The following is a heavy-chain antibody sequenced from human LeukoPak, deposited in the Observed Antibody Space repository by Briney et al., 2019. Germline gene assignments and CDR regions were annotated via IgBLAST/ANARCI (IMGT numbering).Heavy chain of an antibody. CDR3: ARAGIAAAGTPNY. V-gene: IGHV3-30-3*01. J-gene: IGHJ4*02. CDR1: GFTFSSYA. D-gene: IGHD6-13*01. Sequence: GRSLRLSCAASGFTFSSYAMHWVRQAPGKGLEWVAVISYDGSNKYYADSVKGRFTISRDNSKNTLYLQMNSLRAEDTAVYYCARAGIAAAGTPNYWGQGTLVTVSS. CDR2: ISYDGSNK.